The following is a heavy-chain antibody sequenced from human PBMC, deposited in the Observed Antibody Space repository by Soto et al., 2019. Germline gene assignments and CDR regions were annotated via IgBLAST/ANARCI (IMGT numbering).Heavy chain of an antibody. D-gene: IGHD3-10*01. J-gene: IGHJ5*02. CDR2: INHSGST. Sequence: QVQLQQWGAGLLKPSETLSLTCAVYGGSFSGYYWSWIRQPPGKGLEWIGEINHSGSTNYNPSLKSRVTISVDTSKNQFSLKLSSVTAADTAVYYCARARGRRWFDPWGQGTLVTVSS. CDR3: ARARGRRWFDP. CDR1: GGSFSGYY. V-gene: IGHV4-34*01.